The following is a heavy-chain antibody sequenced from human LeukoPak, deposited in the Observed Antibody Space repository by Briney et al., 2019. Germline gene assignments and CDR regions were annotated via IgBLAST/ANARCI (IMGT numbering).Heavy chain of an antibody. CDR3: ARDLSDHWSFDY. CDR2: MSPDGRSI. V-gene: IGHV3-30*03. D-gene: IGHD1-1*01. CDR1: GFTFRNHF. Sequence: GGSLRLSCVVSGFTFRNHFMPWVRQAPGKGLEWVAFMSPDGRSISYIDSVKGRFTISRDNSNNTLFLQLNSLRAEDTAVYYCARDLSDHWSFDYWGQGTLVTVSS. J-gene: IGHJ4*02.